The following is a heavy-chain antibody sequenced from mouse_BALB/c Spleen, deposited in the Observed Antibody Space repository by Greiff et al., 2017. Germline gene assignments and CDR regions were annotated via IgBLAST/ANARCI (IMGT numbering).Heavy chain of an antibody. Sequence: EVKLQESGGGLVQPGGSMKLSCVASGFTFSNYWMNWVRQSPEKGLEWVAEIRLKSNNYATHYAESVKGRFTISRDDSKSSVYLQMNNLRAEDTGIYYCTGMVTKAWFAYWGQGTLVTVSA. D-gene: IGHD2-1*01. CDR2: IRLKSNNYAT. CDR3: TGMVTKAWFAY. J-gene: IGHJ3*01. V-gene: IGHV6-6*02. CDR1: GFTFSNYW.